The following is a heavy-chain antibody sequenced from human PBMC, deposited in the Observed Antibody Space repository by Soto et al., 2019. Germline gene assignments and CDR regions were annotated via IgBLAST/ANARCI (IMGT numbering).Heavy chain of an antibody. CDR1: GFTFSSYA. V-gene: IGHV3-23*01. CDR3: AKKTGLPTGTSPWFDP. J-gene: IGHJ5*02. Sequence: EVQLLESGGGLVQPGGSLRLSCAASGFTFSSYAMSWVRQAPGKGLEWVSAISGSGGSTYYADSVKGRFTISRDNSKNTLYLQMNSLRAEDTAVYYCAKKTGLPTGTSPWFDPWGQGTLVTVSS. CDR2: ISGSGGST. D-gene: IGHD1-1*01.